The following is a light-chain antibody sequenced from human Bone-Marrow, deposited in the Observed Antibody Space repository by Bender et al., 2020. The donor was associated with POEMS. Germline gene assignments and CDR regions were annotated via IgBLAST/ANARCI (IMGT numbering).Light chain of an antibody. J-gene: IGLJ1*01. Sequence: SYVLTQPPSVSVARGKTARISCGGNNIGSKRVHWYQQKPGQAPLLVVYDDSDRPSGIPERFSGSNSGNTATLTISRVEAGNEADYYCQVWDFIPDHIFVFGLGPKFPAL. CDR1: NIGSKR. CDR2: DDS. CDR3: QVWDFIPDHIFV. V-gene: IGLV3-21*03.